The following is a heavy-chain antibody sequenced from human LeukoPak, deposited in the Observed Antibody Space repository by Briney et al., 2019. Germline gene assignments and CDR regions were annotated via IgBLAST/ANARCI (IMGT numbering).Heavy chain of an antibody. Sequence: PGGSLRLSCAASGFTFSSYSMNWVRQAPGKGLEWVSSISSSSSYIYYADSVKGRFTISRDNSKNTLYLQMNSLRAEDTAVYYCAKDKPGYSSGWYVGYFDYWGQGTLVTVSS. CDR3: AKDKPGYSSGWYVGYFDY. V-gene: IGHV3-21*01. J-gene: IGHJ4*02. CDR1: GFTFSSYS. D-gene: IGHD6-19*01. CDR2: ISSSSSYI.